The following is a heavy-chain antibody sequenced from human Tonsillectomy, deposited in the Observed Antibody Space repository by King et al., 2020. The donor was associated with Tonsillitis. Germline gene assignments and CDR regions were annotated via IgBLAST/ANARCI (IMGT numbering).Heavy chain of an antibody. CDR3: ARVKAAGVVDY. CDR2: LSTSGST. D-gene: IGHD6-13*01. CDR1: GGSISYSS. Sequence: VPLPASGPGLVKPSATLSLTCTVSGGSISYSSWRWLRQPAGKPLAWIGRLSTSGSTNFSPSLKSRLTMSVATSKNQFSLNLSSVAAADTAMYYCARVKAAGVVDYWGQGTLVTVSS. V-gene: IGHV4-4*07. J-gene: IGHJ4*02.